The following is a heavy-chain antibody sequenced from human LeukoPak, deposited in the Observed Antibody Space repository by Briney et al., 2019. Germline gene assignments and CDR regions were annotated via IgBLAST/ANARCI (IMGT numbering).Heavy chain of an antibody. CDR1: GGSISSSSHY. D-gene: IGHD5-12*01. CDR2: IYYSGRT. J-gene: IGHJ4*02. Sequence: SETLSLTCTVSGGSISSSSHYWGWIRQPPGKGLEWIGSIYYSGRTYYTPSLKSQVTISVDTSKNQFSLKLSSVTAADTAVYYCARRQVGWVTGYDGDYWGQGTLVTVSS. CDR3: ARRQVGWVTGYDGDY. V-gene: IGHV4-39*01.